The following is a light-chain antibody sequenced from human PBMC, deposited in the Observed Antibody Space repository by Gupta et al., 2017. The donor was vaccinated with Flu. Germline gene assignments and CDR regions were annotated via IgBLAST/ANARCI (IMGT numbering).Light chain of an antibody. CDR1: QSVSTY. V-gene: IGKV3-11*01. Sequence: SPATLSLSPGERATRSCRASQSVSTYLEWYQQRPGQAPRLLIYDASNRANGIPDRFSGSGSGTDFSLTSSRRETEDFAVYYWQQRSQWNTFGQGTKLEI. J-gene: IGKJ2*01. CDR2: DAS. CDR3: QQRSQWNT.